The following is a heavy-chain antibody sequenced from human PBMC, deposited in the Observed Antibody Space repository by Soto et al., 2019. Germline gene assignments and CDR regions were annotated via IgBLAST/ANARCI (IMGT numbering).Heavy chain of an antibody. CDR2: ISSSSSTI. V-gene: IGHV3-48*01. CDR3: ARVTQTSDCDSGVVGDAFYI. D-gene: IGHD3-9*01. J-gene: IGHJ3*02. Sequence: PGGSLRLSCAASGFTFSSYSMNWVRQAPGKGLEWVPYISSSSSTIYYADSVKGRFTISRDNAKNSLYLQMNSLRAEDTAVYYCARVTQTSDCDSGVVGDAFYIWGRGTMVTVSS. CDR1: GFTFSSYS.